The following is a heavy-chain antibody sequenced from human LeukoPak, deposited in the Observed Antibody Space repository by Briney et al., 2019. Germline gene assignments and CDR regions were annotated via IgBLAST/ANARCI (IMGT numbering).Heavy chain of an antibody. CDR2: IKHDGDET. D-gene: IGHD5-24*01. V-gene: IGHV3-7*01. CDR1: GFTFNDYW. Sequence: GGSLRLSCVASGFTFNDYWMKWVRQAPGKGLEWVANIKHDGDETNYVDSVKGRFTISRDNAKKSLYLHMSSLRAEDTAMYYCARLGATGYRPADLWGQGTLVTVSS. J-gene: IGHJ5*02. CDR3: ARLGATGYRPADL.